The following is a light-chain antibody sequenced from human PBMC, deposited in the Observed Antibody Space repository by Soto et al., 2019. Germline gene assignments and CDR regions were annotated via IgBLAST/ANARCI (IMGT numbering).Light chain of an antibody. J-gene: IGLJ2*01. V-gene: IGLV2-14*01. CDR3: TSYTSSSTSHVV. CDR1: SSDVGRYNF. Sequence: SALTQPASVSGSPGQSITISCTGTSSDVGRYNFVSWYQQHPGKAPKLMIYEVSNRPSGISNRFSGSKSGNTASLTISGLQVEDEADYYCTSYTSSSTSHVVFGGGTKLTVL. CDR2: EVS.